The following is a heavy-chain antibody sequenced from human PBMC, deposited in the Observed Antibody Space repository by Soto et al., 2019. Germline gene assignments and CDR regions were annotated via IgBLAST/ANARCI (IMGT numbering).Heavy chain of an antibody. V-gene: IGHV1-3*05. Sequence: QVQLVQSGAEEKKPGASVKVSCKASGYTFTSYAMHWVRQAPGQRLEWMGWINAGNGNTKYSQKFQGRVTITRDTSXSXXYMELSSLRSEDTAVYYCARDCISTSCYSPEGMDVWGQGTTVTVSS. CDR2: INAGNGNT. J-gene: IGHJ6*02. D-gene: IGHD2-2*01. CDR1: GYTFTSYA. CDR3: ARDCISTSCYSPEGMDV.